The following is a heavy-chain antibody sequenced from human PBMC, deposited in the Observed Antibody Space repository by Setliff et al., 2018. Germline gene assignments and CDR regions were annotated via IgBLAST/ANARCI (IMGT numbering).Heavy chain of an antibody. D-gene: IGHD5-12*01. CDR1: GGTFSSYA. CDR3: ARNIVPLN. J-gene: IGHJ4*02. CDR2: IIPILGIA. V-gene: IGHV1-69*10. Sequence: GASVKVSCKASGGTFSSYAISWVRQAPGQGLEWMGGIIPILGIANYAQKFQGRVTITADKSTSTAYMELRSLRSDDTAIYYCARNIVPLNWGQGTLVTVSS.